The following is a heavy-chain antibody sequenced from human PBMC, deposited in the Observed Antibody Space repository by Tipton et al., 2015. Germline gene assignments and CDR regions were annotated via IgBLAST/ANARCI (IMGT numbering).Heavy chain of an antibody. CDR2: ISHVDGT. D-gene: IGHD2-21*01. CDR1: GFALSSYV. J-gene: IGHJ4*02. Sequence: SLRLSCPASGFALSSYVITWVRQSPGKGLEWISAISHVDGTYCADSARGRFTVSRDVSKNTAYLHLNSLRAEATGLYFCAKYCGPANCYSGFDLWGRGTLVTVSS. V-gene: IGHV3-23*01. CDR3: AKYCGPANCYSGFDL.